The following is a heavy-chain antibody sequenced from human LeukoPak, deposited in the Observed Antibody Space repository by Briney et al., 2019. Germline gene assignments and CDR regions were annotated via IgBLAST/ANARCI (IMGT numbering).Heavy chain of an antibody. CDR1: AYTFTGYY. V-gene: IGHV1-2*02. D-gene: IGHD2-15*01. J-gene: IGHJ5*02. Sequence: GASVKVSCKAYAYTFTGYYVHWVRQAPGQGLEWMGWINPNSGGTNYAQKFQGRVTMTRDTSISTAYMELSRLISDDTAVYYCARGYCSGGSCYWFDPWGQGTLVTVSS. CDR3: ARGYCSGGSCYWFDP. CDR2: INPNSGGT.